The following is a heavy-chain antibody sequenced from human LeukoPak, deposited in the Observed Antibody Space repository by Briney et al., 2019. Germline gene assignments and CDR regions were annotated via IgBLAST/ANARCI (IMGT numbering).Heavy chain of an antibody. Sequence: SETLSLTCAVYGESFSGYYWNWIRQPPGKGLEWIGEINHTGGTNYNPSLKSRVTISADTSKNQFSLKLSSVTAADTAVYYCAREGYCSSTSCYAGMVYWGQGTLVTVSS. CDR3: AREGYCSSTSCYAGMVY. D-gene: IGHD2-2*01. CDR1: GESFSGYY. V-gene: IGHV4-34*01. J-gene: IGHJ4*02. CDR2: INHTGGT.